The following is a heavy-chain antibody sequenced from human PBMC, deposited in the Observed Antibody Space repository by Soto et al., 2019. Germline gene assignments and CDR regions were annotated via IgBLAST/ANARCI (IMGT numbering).Heavy chain of an antibody. J-gene: IGHJ4*02. CDR1: GFTFSSYT. CDR2: ISYDGSNN. V-gene: IGHV3-30-3*01. D-gene: IGHD3-22*01. CDR3: ARGSQYYYDGSGPLDC. Sequence: QVQRVESGGGVVQPGGSLRLSCAASGFTFSSYTLHWVRQAPGKGLAWVALISYDGSNNYYADSVKGRFTISRDNSKNTLYLQMTSLRTGDTAVYFCARGSQYYYDGSGPLDCWGQGTLVTVSS.